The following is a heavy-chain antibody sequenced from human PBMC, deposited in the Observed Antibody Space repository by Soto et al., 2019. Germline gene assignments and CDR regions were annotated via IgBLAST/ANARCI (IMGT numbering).Heavy chain of an antibody. J-gene: IGHJ4*02. V-gene: IGHV3-33*01. CDR2: IWHDGSNT. CDR3: ARDTRIALGDEGAFDS. CDR1: ALSFSYDG. Sequence: PGGSLRLSCVASALSFSYDGMHWVHQAPGKGLEWVAVIWHDGSNTYYADSVNGRFTISRDNSKNTLYLQMNSLRDEDTAVYFCARDTRIALGDEGAFDSWGQGTLVTVSS. D-gene: IGHD2-21*01.